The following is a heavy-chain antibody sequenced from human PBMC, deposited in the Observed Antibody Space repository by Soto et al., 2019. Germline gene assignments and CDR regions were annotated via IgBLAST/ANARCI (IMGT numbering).Heavy chain of an antibody. CDR3: VREGTVTSYYYGMDV. CDR2: ISYDGSNK. J-gene: IGHJ6*02. CDR1: GFTFSSYA. D-gene: IGHD4-17*01. Sequence: QVQLVESGGGVVQPGRSLRLSCAASGFTFSSYAMHWVRQAPGKGLEWVAVISYDGSNKYYADSVKGRFTISRDNSKNTLYLQMNSLRAEDTAVYYCVREGTVTSYYYGMDVWGQGTTVTVSS. V-gene: IGHV3-30-3*01.